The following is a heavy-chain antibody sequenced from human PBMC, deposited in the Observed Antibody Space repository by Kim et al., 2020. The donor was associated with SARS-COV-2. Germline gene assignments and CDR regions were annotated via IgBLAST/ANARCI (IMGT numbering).Heavy chain of an antibody. CDR3: ARDGGSFTIAFGGVTVWPMYPSGRMDV. CDR2: IDSDGSAI. V-gene: IGHV3-74*01. Sequence: GGSLRLSCTASGFAFRGYWMHWVRQAPGQGLVWVSRIDSDGSAITYADSVKGRFIISRDNAKNTLYLQMSSLGAEDTAVYYCARDGGSFTIAFGGVTVWPMYPSGRMDVWGRGTTVTLSS. CDR1: GFAFRGYW. J-gene: IGHJ6*02. D-gene: IGHD3-16*02.